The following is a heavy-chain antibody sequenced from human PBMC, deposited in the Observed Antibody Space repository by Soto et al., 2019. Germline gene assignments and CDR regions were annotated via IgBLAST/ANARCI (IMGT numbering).Heavy chain of an antibody. CDR1: GGYISSYY. V-gene: IGHV4-59*01. J-gene: IGHJ4*02. CDR3: ARESHTYYYGSGSYYAFDY. CDR2: IYYSGST. D-gene: IGHD3-10*01. Sequence: SVIMSLPWPVAGGYISSYYWSLIRTKPGKGLEWIGYIYYSGSTNYNPSLKSRVTISVDTSKNQFSLKLSSVTAADTAVYYCARESHTYYYGSGSYYAFDYWGQGTLVTVSS.